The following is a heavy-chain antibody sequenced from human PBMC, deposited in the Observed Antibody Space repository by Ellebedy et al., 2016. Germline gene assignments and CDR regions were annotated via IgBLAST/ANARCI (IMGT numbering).Heavy chain of an antibody. CDR1: GFTFDDFA. J-gene: IGHJ3*01. D-gene: IGHD6-19*01. CDR3: TRDIEQSSGWKGTFDF. V-gene: IGHV3-9*01. Sequence: GGSLRLSCAGSGFTFDDFALHWVRQAPGKGLGWVSSINWNSGSIGYADSVKGRFTISRDNAKNSLFLQMNSLTTEDTALYYCTRDIEQSSGWKGTFDFWGRGTMVTVSS. CDR2: INWNSGSI.